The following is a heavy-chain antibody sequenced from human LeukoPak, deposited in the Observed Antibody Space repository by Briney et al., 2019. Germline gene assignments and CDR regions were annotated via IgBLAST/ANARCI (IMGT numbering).Heavy chain of an antibody. V-gene: IGHV3-23*01. CDR3: ARGKGIAVSSFDY. D-gene: IGHD6-19*01. CDR2: ISGSGGST. Sequence: GGSLRLSCAASGFTFSSYAMSWVRQDPGKGLEWVSGISGSGGSTYYADSVKGRFTISRDNSKNTLSLQMNSLRAEDTALYYCARGKGIAVSSFDYWGQGTLVTVSS. J-gene: IGHJ4*02. CDR1: GFTFSSYA.